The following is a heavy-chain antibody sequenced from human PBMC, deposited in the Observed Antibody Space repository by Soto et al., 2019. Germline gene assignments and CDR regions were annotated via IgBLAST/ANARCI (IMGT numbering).Heavy chain of an antibody. CDR3: SRDATTGYSAAGDY. V-gene: IGHV3-74*01. Sequence: PGGSLRLSCAASGFTFSSYWMHWVRQSPGKGLMWVSRINNDGSSRSYADSVKGRFTISRDNAKNTLYLQVNSLRAEDTAVYYCSRDATTGYSAAGDYWGQGXLVTV. CDR1: GFTFSSYW. CDR2: INNDGSSR. J-gene: IGHJ4*02. D-gene: IGHD1-26*01.